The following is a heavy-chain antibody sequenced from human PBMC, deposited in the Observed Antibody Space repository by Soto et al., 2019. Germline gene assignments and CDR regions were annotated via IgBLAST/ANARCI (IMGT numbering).Heavy chain of an antibody. V-gene: IGHV3-30-3*01. CDR3: ARDPFVEPAAMPGSGYFDY. D-gene: IGHD2-2*01. CDR1: GFTFSSYA. J-gene: IGHJ4*02. CDR2: ISYDGSNK. Sequence: QVQLVESGGGVVQPGRSLRLSCAASGFTFSSYAMHWVRQAPGKGLEWVAVISYDGSNKYYADSVKGRFTISRDNSKNTLYLQMNSLRAEDTAVYYCARDPFVEPAAMPGSGYFDYWGQGTLVTVSS.